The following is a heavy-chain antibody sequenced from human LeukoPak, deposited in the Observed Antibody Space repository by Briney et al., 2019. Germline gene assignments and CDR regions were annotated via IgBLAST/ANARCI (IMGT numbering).Heavy chain of an antibody. V-gene: IGHV3-23*01. CDR1: GFTFSSYG. Sequence: GGSLRLSCAASGFTFSSYGMSWVRQAPGKGLEWVSAISGSGGSTYYADSVKGRFTISRDNSKNTLYLQMNSLRAEDTAVYYCAKEQYCSGGSCPFDYWGQGTLVTVSS. CDR3: AKEQYCSGGSCPFDY. D-gene: IGHD2-15*01. CDR2: ISGSGGST. J-gene: IGHJ4*02.